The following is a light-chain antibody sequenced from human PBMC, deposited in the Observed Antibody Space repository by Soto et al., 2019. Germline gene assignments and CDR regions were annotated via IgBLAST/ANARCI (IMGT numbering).Light chain of an antibody. V-gene: IGKV1-39*01. Sequence: DIQMTLKPSSLSASVGERVTITCRTKQSISSYLAWYQQKPGQAPKLLIYAASSMQSGVPARFSGSGSGTDFTLTISSLQPEDFATYYCQQCGSTPSTFGGRTKVDVK. CDR3: QQCGSTPST. CDR1: QSISSY. J-gene: IGKJ4*02. CDR2: AAS.